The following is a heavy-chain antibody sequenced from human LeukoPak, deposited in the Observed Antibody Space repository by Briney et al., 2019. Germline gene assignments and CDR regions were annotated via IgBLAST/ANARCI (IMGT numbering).Heavy chain of an antibody. J-gene: IGHJ4*02. CDR3: TTGVYSSTWQRVDY. CDR1: GFTFSNAW. Sequence: GGSLRLSCAASGFTFSNAWMSWVRQAPGKGLEWVGRIKSKTDGGRTEYAAPVKVRFTISSDDSKHTLYLQMNRLKSKDTYVYYCTTGVYSSTWQRVDYWGQRTLVTVSS. V-gene: IGHV3-15*01. D-gene: IGHD6-13*01. CDR2: IKSKTDGGRT.